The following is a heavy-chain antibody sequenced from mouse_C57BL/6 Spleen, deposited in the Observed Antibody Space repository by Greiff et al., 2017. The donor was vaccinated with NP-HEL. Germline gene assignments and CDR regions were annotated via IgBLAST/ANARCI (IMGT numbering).Heavy chain of an antibody. CDR3: TRDYGSSYIY. V-gene: IGHV1-15*01. J-gene: IGHJ3*01. Sequence: VQLQQSGAELVRPGASVTLSCKASGYTFTDYEMHWVKQTPVHGLEWIGAIDPETGGTAYNQKFKGKAILTADKSSSTAYMELRSLTSEDSAVYYCTRDYGSSYIYWGQGTLVTVSA. CDR1: GYTFTDYE. CDR2: IDPETGGT. D-gene: IGHD1-1*01.